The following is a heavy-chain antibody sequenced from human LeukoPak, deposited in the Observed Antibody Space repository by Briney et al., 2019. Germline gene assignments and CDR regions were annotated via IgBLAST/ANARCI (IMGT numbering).Heavy chain of an antibody. J-gene: IGHJ4*02. CDR2: INPSSGGT. CDR1: GYSFNAYY. CDR3: ARALVPDS. V-gene: IGHV1-2*02. D-gene: IGHD2-8*02. Sequence: GASVKVSCKAFGYSFNAYYMHWVRQAPGQGPEWMGWINPSSGGTNYAQKFQGRVTLTRDTSITTSYMELSRLTSDDTAMYHCARALVPDSWGQGTLVTVSS.